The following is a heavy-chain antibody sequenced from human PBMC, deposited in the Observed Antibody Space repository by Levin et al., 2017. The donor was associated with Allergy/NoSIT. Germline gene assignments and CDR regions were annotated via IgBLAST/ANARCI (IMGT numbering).Heavy chain of an antibody. V-gene: IGHV3-30*18. D-gene: IGHD2-15*01. J-gene: IGHJ4*02. CDR1: GFTFSSYG. CDR3: AKSAVRYCSGGSCYGHDY. Sequence: VGSLRLSCAASGFTFSSYGMHWVRQAPGKGLEWVAVISYDGSNKYYADSVKGRFTISRDNSKNTLYLQMNSLRAEDTAVYYCAKSAVRYCSGGSCYGHDYWGQGTLVTVSS. CDR2: ISYDGSNK.